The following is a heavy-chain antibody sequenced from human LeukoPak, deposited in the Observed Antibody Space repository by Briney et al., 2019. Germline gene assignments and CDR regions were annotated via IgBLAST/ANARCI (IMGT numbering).Heavy chain of an antibody. CDR1: GFTFSRHG. Sequence: PGGSLRLSCEGSGFTFSRHGMHWVRQAPGKGLEWVAVIWYDGSNKYYADSVKGRFTISRDNSKNTLYLQMNSLRVEDTAVYYCARGGPEWPLDYWGQGTLVTVST. CDR3: ARGGPEWPLDY. V-gene: IGHV3-33*08. J-gene: IGHJ4*02. D-gene: IGHD3-3*01. CDR2: IWYDGSNK.